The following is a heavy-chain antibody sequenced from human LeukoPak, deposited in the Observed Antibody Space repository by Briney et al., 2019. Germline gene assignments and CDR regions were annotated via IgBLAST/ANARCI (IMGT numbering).Heavy chain of an antibody. D-gene: IGHD3-3*01. CDR1: GGSISSGGYY. V-gene: IGHV4-31*03. CDR2: IYYSGST. CDR3: ARGGGPTYYDFWSGYSSERFDY. J-gene: IGHJ4*02. Sequence: SETLSLTCTVSGGSISSGGYYWSWIRQHPGKGLEWIGYIYYSGSTYYNPSLKSRVTISVDTSKNQFSLKLSSVTAADTAVYYCARGGGPTYYDFWSGYSSERFDYWGQGTLVTVSS.